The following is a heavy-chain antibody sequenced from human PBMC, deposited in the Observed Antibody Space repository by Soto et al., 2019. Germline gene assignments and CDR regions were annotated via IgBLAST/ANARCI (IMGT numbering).Heavy chain of an antibody. CDR2: IYYSGST. CDR1: GGSISSYY. V-gene: IGHV4-59*01. Sequence: SETLSLTCTVSGGSISSYYWSWIRQPPGKGLEWIGYIYYSGSTNYNPSLKSRVTISVDTSKNQFSLKLSSVTAADTAVYYCARWGSGGSFGFDYCGQRTLVTVSS. CDR3: ARWGSGGSFGFDY. J-gene: IGHJ4*02. D-gene: IGHD2-15*01.